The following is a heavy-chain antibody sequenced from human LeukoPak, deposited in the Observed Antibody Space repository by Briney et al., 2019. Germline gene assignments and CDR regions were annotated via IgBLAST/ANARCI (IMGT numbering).Heavy chain of an antibody. V-gene: IGHV1-69*06. CDR3: ARVSQDSRGYKHVFDY. D-gene: IGHD3-22*01. CDR1: GGTFSSYA. J-gene: IGHJ4*02. Sequence: SVKVSCKASGGTFSSYATSWVRQAPGQGLEWMGGIIPIFGTANYAQKFQGRVTITADKSTSTAYMELSSLRSEDTAVYFCARVSQDSRGYKHVFDYWGQGTLVTVSS. CDR2: IIPIFGTA.